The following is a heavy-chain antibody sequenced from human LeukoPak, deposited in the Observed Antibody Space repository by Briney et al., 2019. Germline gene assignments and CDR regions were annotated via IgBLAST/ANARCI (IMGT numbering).Heavy chain of an antibody. V-gene: IGHV3-43D*03. CDR2: ISWDGGST. J-gene: IGHJ4*02. Sequence: GGSLRLSCAASGLTFDDYAMHWVRQAPGKGLEWVSLISWDGGSTYYADSVKGRFIMSRDNSKNSLYLQMNSLRAEDTALYYCAKGSGYYYGVDYWGQGTLVTVSS. CDR1: GLTFDDYA. D-gene: IGHD3-22*01. CDR3: AKGSGYYYGVDY.